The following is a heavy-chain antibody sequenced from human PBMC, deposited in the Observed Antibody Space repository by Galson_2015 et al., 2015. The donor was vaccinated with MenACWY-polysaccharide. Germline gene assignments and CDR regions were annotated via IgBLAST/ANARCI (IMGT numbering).Heavy chain of an antibody. Sequence: SLRLSCAASGFNVNSNYMSWVRQAPGKELEWVSIIYSGGITYNADSVKGRFTISRDSSKNTLYLQMSSLRVEDTAVYYCARGRPADYWGQGPLVTVSP. CDR1: GFNVNSNY. CDR3: ARGRPADY. CDR2: IYSGGIT. J-gene: IGHJ4*02. D-gene: IGHD2-2*01. V-gene: IGHV3-53*01.